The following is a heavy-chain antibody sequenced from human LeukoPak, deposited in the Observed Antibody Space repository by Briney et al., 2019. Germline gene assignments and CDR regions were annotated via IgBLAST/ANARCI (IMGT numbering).Heavy chain of an antibody. Sequence: GGSLRLSCEDSGVTFSSYWMSWVRQAPGKGLDWVSSISPTSAYIYYQDSVKGRFTISRDDAKNSLYLEMDSLRAEDTAVYYCARTIYYYESTSYFSDAFDVWGQGTMVTVSS. J-gene: IGHJ3*01. CDR1: GVTFSSYW. D-gene: IGHD3-22*01. V-gene: IGHV3-21*01. CDR3: ARTIYYYESTSYFSDAFDV. CDR2: ISPTSAYI.